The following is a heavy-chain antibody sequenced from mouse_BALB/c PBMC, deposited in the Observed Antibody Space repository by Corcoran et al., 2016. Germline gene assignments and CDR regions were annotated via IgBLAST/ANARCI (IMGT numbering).Heavy chain of an antibody. CDR2: INTYTGEP. Sequence: QIQLVQSGPELKKPGETVKISCKASGYTFTNYGMNWVKQAPGKGLKWMVWINTYTGEPTYADDFKGRFAFSLETSASTAYLQINNLKNEDMATYFCARGSSGYDYWGQGTTLTVSS. V-gene: IGHV9-1*02. J-gene: IGHJ2*01. CDR1: GYTFTNYG. D-gene: IGHD3-1*01. CDR3: ARGSSGYDY.